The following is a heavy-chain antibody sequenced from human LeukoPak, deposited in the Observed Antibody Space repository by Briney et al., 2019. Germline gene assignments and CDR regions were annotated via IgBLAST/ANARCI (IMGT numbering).Heavy chain of an antibody. CDR2: ISSDGTYT. J-gene: IGHJ4*02. D-gene: IGHD6-19*01. Sequence: GGSLRLSCAASGFTFSSHLMHWVRQAPGKGLVWVSRISSDGTYTNYADSVRGRFTISRDNSKNTLYLQMNSLRAEDTAVYYCAKDASGWYGYYFDYWGQGTLVTVSS. V-gene: IGHV3-74*01. CDR3: AKDASGWYGYYFDY. CDR1: GFTFSSHL.